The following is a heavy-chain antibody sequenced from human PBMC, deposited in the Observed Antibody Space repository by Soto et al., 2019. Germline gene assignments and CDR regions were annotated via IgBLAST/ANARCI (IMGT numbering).Heavy chain of an antibody. CDR3: ARDDMVRGNYYYYGMDV. D-gene: IGHD3-10*01. CDR2: IYHSGST. V-gene: IGHV4-4*02. CDR1: GGSISSSNW. Sequence: PSETLSLTCAVSGGSISSSNWWSWVRQPPGKGLEWIGEIYHSGSTNYNPSLKSRVTISVDKSKNQFSLKLSSVTAADTAVYYCARDDMVRGNYYYYGMDVWGQGTTVT. J-gene: IGHJ6*02.